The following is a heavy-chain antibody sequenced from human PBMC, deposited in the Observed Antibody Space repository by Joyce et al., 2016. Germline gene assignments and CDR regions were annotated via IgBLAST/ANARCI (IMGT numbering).Heavy chain of an antibody. V-gene: IGHV3-74*01. Sequence: EVQLVESGGGLVQPVGSLRLSCAASGFSFSGYWIHWVRQAPGKGLVWVSRINTDGSSTRFADSVKGRFTISRDNAKNTLYLQMNSLRAEDTAVYYCVRGISARPGGPNWFDPWGQGTLVTVSS. J-gene: IGHJ5*02. CDR1: GFSFSGYW. CDR2: INTDGSST. D-gene: IGHD6-6*01. CDR3: VRGISARPGGPNWFDP.